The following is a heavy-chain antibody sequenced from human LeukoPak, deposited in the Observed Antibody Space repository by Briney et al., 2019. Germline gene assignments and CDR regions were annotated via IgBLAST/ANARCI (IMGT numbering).Heavy chain of an antibody. CDR1: GFTFSSYE. J-gene: IGHJ6*03. CDR2: INHSGST. V-gene: IGHV4-34*01. CDR3: ARSPRGSWYGGRYYYYYMDV. Sequence: GSLRLSCAASGFTFSSYEMNWVRQAPGKGLEWIGEINHSGSTNYNPSLKSRVTISVDTSKNQFSLKLSSVTAADTAVYYCARSPRGSWYGGRYYYYYMDVWGKGTTVTVSS. D-gene: IGHD6-13*01.